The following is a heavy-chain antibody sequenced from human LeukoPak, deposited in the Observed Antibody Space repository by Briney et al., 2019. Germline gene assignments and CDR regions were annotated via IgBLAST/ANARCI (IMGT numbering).Heavy chain of an antibody. J-gene: IGHJ4*02. Sequence: PGRSLRLSCAASGFTFDDYAMHWVRQAPGKGLEWVSGISWNSGSIGYADSVKGRFTISRDNSKNTLYLQMNSLRAEDTAVYYCAKDKPTPGHYYDSSGAFDYWGQGTLVTVSS. CDR2: ISWNSGSI. D-gene: IGHD3-22*01. V-gene: IGHV3-9*01. CDR3: AKDKPTPGHYYDSSGAFDY. CDR1: GFTFDDYA.